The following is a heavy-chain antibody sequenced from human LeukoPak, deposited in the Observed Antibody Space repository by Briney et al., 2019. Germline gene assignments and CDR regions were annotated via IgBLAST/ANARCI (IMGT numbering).Heavy chain of an antibody. D-gene: IGHD6-19*01. V-gene: IGHV4-4*02. Sequence: SETLSLTCAVSGGSISSSNWWSWVRQPPGKGLEWIGEIYHSGSTDYNPSLKSRVTMSVDTSKNQFSLKLSSVTAADTAVYYCASGVAGTTEYFQHWGQGTLVTVSS. J-gene: IGHJ1*01. CDR1: GGSISSSNW. CDR3: ASGVAGTTEYFQH. CDR2: IYHSGST.